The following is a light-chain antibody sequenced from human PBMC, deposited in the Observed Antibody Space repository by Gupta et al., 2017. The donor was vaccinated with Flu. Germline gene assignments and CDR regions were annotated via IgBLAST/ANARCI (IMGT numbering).Light chain of an antibody. CDR2: DTI. Sequence: QAVVTQEPSLTVSPGGTVTLTCGSSTGAVTSGHYANGFQQKSGQAPRTLIYDTIKKDSWTPVRFSGSLLGGKAALTLSGAQPEDEAEYYCLLSSSGVWVFGGGTKLTVL. CDR1: TGAVTSGHY. CDR3: LLSSSGVWV. J-gene: IGLJ3*02. V-gene: IGLV7-46*01.